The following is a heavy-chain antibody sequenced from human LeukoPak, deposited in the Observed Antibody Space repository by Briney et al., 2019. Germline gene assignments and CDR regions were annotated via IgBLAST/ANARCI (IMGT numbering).Heavy chain of an antibody. CDR3: AKDGSMVTATLYYYDY. D-gene: IGHD2-21*02. CDR1: GFTFSTYA. Sequence: GGSLRLSCAASGFTFSTYAMSWVRQAPGKGLDWVSGISGSGGTTYYADSVKGRFTISRDNSKNMLYLQMNSLRAEDTAVYYCAKDGSMVTATLYYYDYWGQGTLVTVSS. CDR2: ISGSGGTT. J-gene: IGHJ4*02. V-gene: IGHV3-23*01.